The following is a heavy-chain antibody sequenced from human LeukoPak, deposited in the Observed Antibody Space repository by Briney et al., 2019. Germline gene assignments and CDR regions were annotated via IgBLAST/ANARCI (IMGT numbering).Heavy chain of an antibody. J-gene: IGHJ3*02. Sequence: GGSLRLSCAASGFTFSSYSMNWVRQAPGKGLEWVSSISSSSSYIYYADSVKGRFTISRDNAKNSLYLQMNSLRAEDTAVYYCAKEGYFDWPDAFDIWGQGTMVTVSS. D-gene: IGHD3-9*01. CDR1: GFTFSSYS. V-gene: IGHV3-21*04. CDR2: ISSSSSYI. CDR3: AKEGYFDWPDAFDI.